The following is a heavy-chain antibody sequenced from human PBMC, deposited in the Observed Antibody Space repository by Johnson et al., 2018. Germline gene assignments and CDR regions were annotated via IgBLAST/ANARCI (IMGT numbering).Heavy chain of an antibody. J-gene: IGHJ3*01. V-gene: IGHV3-7*01. CDR1: GFTFRNYW. CDR3: ARPPVRRLDF. CDR2: INEDGSLK. Sequence: VQLVESGGGLVQPGKSXRLSCAGSGFTFRNYWMTWVRQAPGKGPEWVANINEDGSLKCYVDSVKGRFTISRDNAKDSLYLQMNSLRAEDTAIYYCARPPVRRLDFWGQGTMVTVSP.